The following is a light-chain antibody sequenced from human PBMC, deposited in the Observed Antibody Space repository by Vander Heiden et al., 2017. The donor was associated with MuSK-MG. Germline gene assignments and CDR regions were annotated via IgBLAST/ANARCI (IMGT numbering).Light chain of an antibody. CDR1: QSVLYSSNNKNY. CDR2: WAS. V-gene: IGKV4-1*01. CDR3: QQDDSTPWT. Sequence: DIVMTQSPDSLAVSLGERATINCKSSQSVLYSSNNKNYLAWYQQKPGQPPKLLIYWASTREYGVPDRFSGSGSGTDFTLTISSLQAEDVAVYYCQQDDSTPWTFGHGTKVDIK. J-gene: IGKJ1*01.